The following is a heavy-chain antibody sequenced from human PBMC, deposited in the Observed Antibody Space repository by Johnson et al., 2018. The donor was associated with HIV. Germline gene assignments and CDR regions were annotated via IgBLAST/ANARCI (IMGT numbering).Heavy chain of an antibody. Sequence: VQLVESGGGVVRPGGSLRLSCAASGFTFDDYGMSWVRQAPGKGLEWVSGINWNGGRTAYGDSVQGRFTISRDNSDNFLYLQMNSLRAEDTAVYYCARALLIAARPVGGFDMWGQGTMVTVSS. CDR1: GFTFDDYG. J-gene: IGHJ3*02. CDR2: INWNGGRT. CDR3: ARALLIAARPVGGFDM. V-gene: IGHV3-20*04. D-gene: IGHD6-6*01.